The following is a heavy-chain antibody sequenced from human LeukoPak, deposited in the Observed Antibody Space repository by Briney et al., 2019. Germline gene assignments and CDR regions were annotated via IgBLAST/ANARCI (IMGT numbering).Heavy chain of an antibody. V-gene: IGHV4-59*12. D-gene: IGHD5-18*01. CDR1: GGSISRYY. CDR3: AREGGYSYGDAPLHFDY. Sequence: PSETLSLTCTASGGSISRYYWSWIRQPPGRELEWIGYLYYTGSTNYNPSVKSRVGISGDRSKNQVSLKLSSVTAADTAVYYGAREGGYSYGDAPLHFDYWGQGTLVTVSS. CDR2: LYYTGST. J-gene: IGHJ4*02.